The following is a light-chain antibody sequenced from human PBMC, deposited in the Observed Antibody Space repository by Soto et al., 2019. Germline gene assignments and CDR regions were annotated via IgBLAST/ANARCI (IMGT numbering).Light chain of an antibody. CDR3: QQYGSSFWT. V-gene: IGKV3-20*01. Sequence: EIVLTQSPGTLSLSPGERATLSCRASQSVTSNYLAWYQQKPGQTPRLLIYGASSRATGIPDRFSGSGSGTDFSLSISGLEPEDLAVYYCQQYGSSFWTFGQGTKVEIK. CDR1: QSVTSNY. J-gene: IGKJ1*01. CDR2: GAS.